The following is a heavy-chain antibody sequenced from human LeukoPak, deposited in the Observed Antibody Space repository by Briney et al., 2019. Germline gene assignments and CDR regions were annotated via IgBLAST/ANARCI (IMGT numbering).Heavy chain of an antibody. CDR2: IYHSGST. CDR1: GGSISSYY. J-gene: IGHJ5*02. CDR3: ARGGGYCSSTSCYNSWFDP. D-gene: IGHD2-2*02. V-gene: IGHV4-59*12. Sequence: PSETLSLTCTVSGGSISSYYWSWIRQPPGKGLEWIGYIYHSGSTYYNPSLKSRVTISVDRSKNQFSLKLSSVTAADTAVYYCARGGGYCSSTSCYNSWFDPWGQGTLVTVSS.